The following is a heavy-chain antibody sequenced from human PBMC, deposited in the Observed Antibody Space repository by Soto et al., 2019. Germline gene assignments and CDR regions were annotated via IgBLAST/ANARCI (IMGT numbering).Heavy chain of an antibody. D-gene: IGHD5-12*01. J-gene: IGHJ4*02. Sequence: QVQLVQSGAEVKKPGSSVKVSCKASGGTFSSYAISWVRQAPGQGLEWMGGIIPIFGTANYAQKFQGRVTITADKSTSTAYMELSSLRSEDTAVYYCARALCRGCSGYHREYYFDYWGQGTLVTVSS. CDR1: GGTFSSYA. CDR3: ARALCRGCSGYHREYYFDY. V-gene: IGHV1-69*06. CDR2: IIPIFGTA.